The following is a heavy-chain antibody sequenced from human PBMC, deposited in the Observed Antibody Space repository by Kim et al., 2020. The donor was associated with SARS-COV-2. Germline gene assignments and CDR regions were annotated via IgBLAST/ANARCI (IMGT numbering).Heavy chain of an antibody. J-gene: IGHJ6*02. V-gene: IGHV1-46*01. CDR3: AREGIQLWLPERYYYYGMDV. CDR2: INPSGGST. CDR1: GYTFTSYY. D-gene: IGHD5-18*01. Sequence: ASVKVSCKASGYTFTSYYMHWVRQAPGQGLEWMGIINPSGGSTSYAQKFQGRVTMTRDTSTSTVYMELSSLRSEDTAVYYCAREGIQLWLPERYYYYGMDVWGQGTTGTVSS.